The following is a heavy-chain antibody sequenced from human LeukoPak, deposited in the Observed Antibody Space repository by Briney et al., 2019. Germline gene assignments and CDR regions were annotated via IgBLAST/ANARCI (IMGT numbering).Heavy chain of an antibody. V-gene: IGHV4-61*01. CDR3: ARDDYGGNSPNSYYYYYGMDV. D-gene: IGHD4-23*01. Sequence: NTSETLSLTCTVSGGSVSSGSYYWSWIRQPPGKGLEWIGYIYYSGSTNYNPSLKSRVTISVDTSKNQFSLKLSSVTVADTAVYYCARDDYGGNSPNSYYYYYGMDVWGLGTTVTVSS. CDR2: IYYSGST. J-gene: IGHJ6*02. CDR1: GGSVSSGSYY.